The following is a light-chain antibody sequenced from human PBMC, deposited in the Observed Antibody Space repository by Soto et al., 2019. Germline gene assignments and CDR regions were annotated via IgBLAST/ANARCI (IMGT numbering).Light chain of an antibody. CDR3: QKYNSYGSWT. CDR1: QSISAE. CDR2: KTS. Sequence: DIQMTQSPSTLSASVGDRVTITCRASQSISAELAWYQQKPGKAPNLLIYKTSNLESGVPSRFSGSGSGTEFTLTSSSLQPDDFATYYCQKYNSYGSWTFGQGTKVEVK. J-gene: IGKJ1*01. V-gene: IGKV1-5*03.